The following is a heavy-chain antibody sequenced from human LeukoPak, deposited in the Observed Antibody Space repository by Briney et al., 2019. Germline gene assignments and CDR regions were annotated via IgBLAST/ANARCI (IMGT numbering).Heavy chain of an antibody. D-gene: IGHD5-24*01. CDR3: AKKMASWGPYAFDI. Sequence: GGSLRLSCAASGFTVTSYSVNWVRQAPGKGLEWLSYISGSGKNIYYADSVKGRFTISKDIAKNSVSLQMNSLRAEDTAVYYCAKKMASWGPYAFDIWGQGTMVTVSS. CDR1: GFTVTSYS. J-gene: IGHJ3*02. CDR2: ISGSGKNI. V-gene: IGHV3-48*01.